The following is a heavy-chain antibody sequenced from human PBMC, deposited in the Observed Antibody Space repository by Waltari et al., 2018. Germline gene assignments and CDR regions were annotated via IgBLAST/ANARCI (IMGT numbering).Heavy chain of an antibody. CDR2: ISSSSSYI. CDR1: GFTFSSYS. J-gene: IGHJ4*02. CDR3: ARVRGYCSSTSCLYFDY. Sequence: EVQLVESGGGLVKPGGSLRLSCAASGFTFSSYSMNWVRQAPGKGLEWVSSISSSSSYIYYADSVKGRFTISRDNAKNSLYLQMNSLRAEDTAVYYCARVRGYCSSTSCLYFDYWGQGTLVTVSS. V-gene: IGHV3-21*01. D-gene: IGHD2-2*01.